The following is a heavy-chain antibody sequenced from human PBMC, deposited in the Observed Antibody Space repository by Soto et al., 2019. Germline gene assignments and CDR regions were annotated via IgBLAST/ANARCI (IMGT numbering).Heavy chain of an antibody. CDR2: IFSNDEK. CDR3: ALIKDCSRTDCYLASFDP. D-gene: IGHD2-2*01. CDR1: GFSLSNTRLG. J-gene: IGHJ5*02. Sequence: QVTLKESGPVVVKPTETLTLTCTVSGFSLSNTRLGVSWIRQPPGKALEWLAHIFSNDEKSYSTSPKNRLTFSPETSRGQVVLTMTNVDPVDSATYYCALIKDCSRTDCYLASFDPWGQGTLVTVSS. V-gene: IGHV2-26*01.